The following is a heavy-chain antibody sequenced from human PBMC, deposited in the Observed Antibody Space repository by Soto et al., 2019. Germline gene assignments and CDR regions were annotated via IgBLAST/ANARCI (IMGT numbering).Heavy chain of an antibody. Sequence: QVQLVQSGAEVKKPGSSVKVSCKASGGTFSSYAISWVRQAPGQGLEWMGGIIPIFGTANYAQKFQGRVTVTADEATRTAYNDQISLRSEDTAGYYRAKRVAGRLLGLYYYYGMAVWVQGTTVTVSS. CDR1: GGTFSSYA. CDR2: IIPIFGTA. V-gene: IGHV1-69*12. J-gene: IGHJ6*02. D-gene: IGHD2-15*01. CDR3: AKRVAGRLLGLYYYYGMAV.